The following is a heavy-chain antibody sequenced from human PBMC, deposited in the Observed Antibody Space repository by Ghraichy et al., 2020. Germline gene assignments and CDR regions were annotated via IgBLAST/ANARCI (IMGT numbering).Heavy chain of an antibody. V-gene: IGHV3-33*01. CDR1: GFTFSSYG. CDR2: IWYDGSNK. D-gene: IGHD6-6*01. CDR3: ARDRDLSSSVWYYGMDV. J-gene: IGHJ6*02. Sequence: GESLNISCAASGFTFSSYGMHWVRQAPGKGLEWVAVIWYDGSNKYYADSVKGRFTISRDNSKNTLYLQMNSLRAEDTAVYYCARDRDLSSSVWYYGMDVWGQGTTVTVSS.